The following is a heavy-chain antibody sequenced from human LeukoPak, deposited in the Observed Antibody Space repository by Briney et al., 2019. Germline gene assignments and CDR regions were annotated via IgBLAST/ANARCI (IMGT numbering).Heavy chain of an antibody. CDR1: GDSISSDY. Sequence: SETLSLTCSVSGDSISSDYWSWFRQAPGKGLEWIGYIYSSGSTKYNPSLKSRLTLSVDTSKNQFSLKLTLVAAADTAVYYCARLSGVKDAFDIWGQGTVVTVSS. J-gene: IGHJ3*02. CDR2: IYSSGST. D-gene: IGHD4-23*01. CDR3: ARLSGVKDAFDI. V-gene: IGHV4-59*01.